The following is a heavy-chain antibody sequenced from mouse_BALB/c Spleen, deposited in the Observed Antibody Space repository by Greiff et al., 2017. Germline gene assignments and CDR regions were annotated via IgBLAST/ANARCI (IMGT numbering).Heavy chain of an antibody. V-gene: IGHV3-8*02. J-gene: IGHJ4*01. CDR2: ISYSGST. CDR1: GDSFTSGY. D-gene: IGHD1-1*01. Sequence: EVQRVESGPSLVKPSQTLSLTCSVTGDSFTSGYWNWVRKFPGNKLEYMGYISYSGSTYYNPSLKSRISITRDTSKNQYYLQLNSMTTEDTATYYCARDPYDYDSSYYAMDYWGQGTSVTVSS. CDR3: ARDPYDYDSSYYAMDY.